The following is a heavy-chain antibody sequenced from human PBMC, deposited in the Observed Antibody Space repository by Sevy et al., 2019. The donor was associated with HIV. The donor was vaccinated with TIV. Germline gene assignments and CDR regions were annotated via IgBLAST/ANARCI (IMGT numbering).Heavy chain of an antibody. J-gene: IGHJ4*02. CDR2: IYYSGST. D-gene: IGHD6-6*01. V-gene: IGHV4-30-4*01. Sequence: SETLSLTCTVSGGSISSGDYYWSWIRQPPGKGLEYIGYIYYSGSTYYNPSLKSRVTMSVDTSKNQFSLKLSSVTAADTAVYYCARQRGFSSSSHPQWGQGTLVTVSS. CDR1: GGSISSGDYY. CDR3: ARQRGFSSSSHPQ.